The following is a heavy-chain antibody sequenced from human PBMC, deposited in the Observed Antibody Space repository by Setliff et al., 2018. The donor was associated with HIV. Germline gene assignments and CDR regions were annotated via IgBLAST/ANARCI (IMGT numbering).Heavy chain of an antibody. Sequence: GGSLRLSCAASGFTFSTYSMNWVRQAPGKGLEWVSYISRSGDTIDYADSVRGRFNISRDNAENSLYLEINNVRVEDTALYYCAKGLGSRLAPTRDALWFDPWGQGTQVTVSS. V-gene: IGHV3-48*04. CDR1: GFTFSTYS. CDR3: AKGLGSRLAPTRDALWFDP. D-gene: IGHD2-15*01. CDR2: ISRSGDTI. J-gene: IGHJ5*02.